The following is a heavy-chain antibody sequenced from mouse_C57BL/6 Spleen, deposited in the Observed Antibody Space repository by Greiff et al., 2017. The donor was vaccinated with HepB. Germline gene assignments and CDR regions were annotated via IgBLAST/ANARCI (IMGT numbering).Heavy chain of an antibody. J-gene: IGHJ2*01. V-gene: IGHV5-17*01. Sequence: EVKLVESGGGLVKPGGSLKLSCAASGFTFSDYGMHWVRQAPEKGLEWVAYISSGSSTIYYADTVKGRFTISRDNAKNTLFLQMTSLRSEDTAMYYCARSTTVVAKSGYFDYWGQGTTLTVSS. D-gene: IGHD1-1*01. CDR2: ISSGSSTI. CDR1: GFTFSDYG. CDR3: ARSTTVVAKSGYFDY.